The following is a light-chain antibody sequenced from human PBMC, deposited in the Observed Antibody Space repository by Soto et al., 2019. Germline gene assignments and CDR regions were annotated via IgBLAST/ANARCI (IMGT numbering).Light chain of an antibody. J-gene: IGKJ2*01. CDR2: DAT. CDR1: QSISSG. Sequence: DIQMTQSPSTLSASVGDRVTITCRASQSISSGLAWYQQKPGKAPKLLVYDATSLESGVPSRFSGSGSGTEFTLTIISLQPDDFATYYCQQYNSYSPMYTFGQGTKLEIK. CDR3: QQYNSYSPMYT. V-gene: IGKV1-5*01.